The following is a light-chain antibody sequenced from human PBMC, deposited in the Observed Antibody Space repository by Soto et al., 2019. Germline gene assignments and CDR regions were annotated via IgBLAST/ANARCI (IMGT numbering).Light chain of an antibody. Sequence: EVVLTQSPATLSVSPGEGVTLSYRASQGIGDTLAWYQHKPGQTPRLLIYGASTRATGIPDRFSGSGSGTDFTLTISRLEPEDSAVYYCQQYGSSPTWTFGQGTKVDIK. CDR3: QQYGSSPTWT. V-gene: IGKV3-20*01. J-gene: IGKJ1*01. CDR1: QGIGDT. CDR2: GAS.